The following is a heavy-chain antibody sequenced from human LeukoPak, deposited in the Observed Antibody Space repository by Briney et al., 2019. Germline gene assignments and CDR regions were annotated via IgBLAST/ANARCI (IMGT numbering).Heavy chain of an antibody. V-gene: IGHV3-21*06. D-gene: IGHD4-23*01. J-gene: IGHJ4*02. CDR3: ARGDYGGNSVPCDY. CDR2: ISSGGTYT. CDR1: GFTFSSYT. Sequence: GGSLRLSCAVSGFTFSSYTINWVRQAPGKGLEWVSSISSGGTYTYYAESVKGRFTISRDNAKNLLYLQMNSLRAEDTAVYYCARGDYGGNSVPCDYWGQGTLVTVSS.